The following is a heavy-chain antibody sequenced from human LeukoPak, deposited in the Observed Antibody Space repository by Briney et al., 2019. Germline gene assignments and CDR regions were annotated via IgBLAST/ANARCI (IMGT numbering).Heavy chain of an antibody. Sequence: GGPLRLSCAASGFTFSSYGMDWVRQAPGKGLEWVAFISYDGSNKYYADSVKGRFTTSRDNSKNTLYLQMNSLRAENTAVYYCAKNKHSGSYWFFDYWGQGTLVTVSS. CDR1: GFTFSSYG. V-gene: IGHV3-30*18. J-gene: IGHJ4*02. CDR3: AKNKHSGSYWFFDY. CDR2: ISYDGSNK. D-gene: IGHD1-26*01.